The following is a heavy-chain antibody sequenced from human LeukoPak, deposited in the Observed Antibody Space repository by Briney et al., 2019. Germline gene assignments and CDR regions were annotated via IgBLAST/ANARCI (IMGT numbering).Heavy chain of an antibody. V-gene: IGHV4-39*07. D-gene: IGHD3-16*01. CDR3: ARRAGAYTHPYDY. Sequence: SETLSLTCTVSGGSISSSSYYRGWIRQPPGKGLEWIGSIYYSGSTYYNPSLRSRVTISVDTSKNQFSLKLSSVTAADTAVYYCARRAGAYTHPYDYWGQGTLVTVSS. CDR2: IYYSGST. J-gene: IGHJ4*02. CDR1: GGSISSSSYY.